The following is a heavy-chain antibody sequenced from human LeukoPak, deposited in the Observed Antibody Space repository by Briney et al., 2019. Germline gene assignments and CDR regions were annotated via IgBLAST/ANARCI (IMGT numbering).Heavy chain of an antibody. V-gene: IGHV4-34*01. Sequence: PSETLSLTCAVYGGSFSGYYWSWIRQPPGKGLEWIGEINHSGSTNYNPSLKSRVTISVDTSKNQFSLKLGSVTAADTAVYYCARRRGYSYGSSLDYWGQGTLVTVSS. D-gene: IGHD5-18*01. J-gene: IGHJ4*02. CDR2: INHSGST. CDR3: ARRRGYSYGSSLDY. CDR1: GGSFSGYY.